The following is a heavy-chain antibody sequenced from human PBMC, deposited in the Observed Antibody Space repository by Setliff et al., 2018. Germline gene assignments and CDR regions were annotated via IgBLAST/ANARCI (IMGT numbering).Heavy chain of an antibody. D-gene: IGHD2-8*02. J-gene: IGHJ4*02. CDR1: GDSIFDNY. V-gene: IGHV4-59*08. Sequence: PSETLSLTCSVSGDSIFDNYWSWIRQSPGRGLEWIAYISYTGSTNYNPSLKSRVTISLDTSKNHFSLNLRSVTAADTAVYYCARLSPYNTGPPFDYWGQGTLVTASS. CDR3: ARLSPYNTGPPFDY. CDR2: ISYTGST.